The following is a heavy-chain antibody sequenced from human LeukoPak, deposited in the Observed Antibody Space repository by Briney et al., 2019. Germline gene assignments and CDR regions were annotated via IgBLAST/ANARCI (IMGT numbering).Heavy chain of an antibody. CDR1: GYTFTSYH. V-gene: IGHV1-46*01. J-gene: IGHJ6*02. CDR2: INPSGGST. CDR3: ARDLVTTGGMDV. D-gene: IGHD4-17*01. Sequence: ASVKVSCKASGYTFTSYHMHWVRQAPGQGLEWMGIINPSGGSTSYAQKFQGRVTMTRDTSTSTVYMELSSLRSEDTAVYYCARDLVTTGGMDVWGQGTTVTVSS.